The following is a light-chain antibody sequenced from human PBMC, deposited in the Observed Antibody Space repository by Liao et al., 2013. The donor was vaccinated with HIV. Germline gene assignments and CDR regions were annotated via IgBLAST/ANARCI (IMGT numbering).Light chain of an antibody. Sequence: YEVTQPPSVSVSPGQTAIITCSGNKMGDKYACWYQKKPGQAPVLVIYQDSKRPSGIPERFSGSNSGNISTLTISGTQSMDEADYYCQAWDSGTAIFGGGTKLTVL. CDR1: KMGDKY. V-gene: IGLV3-1*01. J-gene: IGLJ2*01. CDR3: QAWDSGTAI. CDR2: QDS.